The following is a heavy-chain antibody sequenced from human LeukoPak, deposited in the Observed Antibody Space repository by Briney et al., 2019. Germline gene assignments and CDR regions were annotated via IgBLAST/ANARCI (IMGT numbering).Heavy chain of an antibody. J-gene: IGHJ4*02. CDR1: GFTFSNAW. D-gene: IGHD6-19*01. V-gene: IGHV3-15*01. CDR2: IKSKTDGGTT. CDR3: TTGTFSYSSGWFDGY. Sequence: GGSLRLSCAASGFTFSNAWMSWVRQAPGKGLEWVGRIKSKTDGGTTDYAAPVKGRFTISRDDSKNTLYLQMNSLKTEDTAVCYCTTGTFSYSSGWFDGYWGQGTLVTVSS.